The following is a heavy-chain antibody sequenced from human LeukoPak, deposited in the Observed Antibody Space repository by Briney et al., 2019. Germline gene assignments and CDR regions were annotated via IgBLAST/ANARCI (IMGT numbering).Heavy chain of an antibody. Sequence: GGSLRLSCAASGFTFSAYAMTRVRQAPGKGLEWVSGISTSGDRTYYADSVKGRFTISRDNSKNTLYLQMNSLRAEDTAEYYCARSAVGTSCCTAVDYWGQGTLVTVSS. CDR2: ISTSGDRT. D-gene: IGHD6-19*01. CDR1: GFTFSAYA. V-gene: IGHV3-23*01. CDR3: ARSAVGTSCCTAVDY. J-gene: IGHJ4*02.